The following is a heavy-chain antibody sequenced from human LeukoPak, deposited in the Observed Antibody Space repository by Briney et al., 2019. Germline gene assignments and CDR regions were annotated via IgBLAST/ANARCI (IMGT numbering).Heavy chain of an antibody. J-gene: IGHJ4*02. V-gene: IGHV3-23*01. D-gene: IGHD3-3*01. CDR3: ARDRYDFWSGYYHGPFDY. Sequence: GGSLRLSCAASGFTFSSYAMSWVRQAPGKGLEWVSAISGSGGSTYYADSVKGRFTISRDNSKNTLYLQMNSLRAEDTAVYYCARDRYDFWSGYYHGPFDYWGQGTLVTVSS. CDR1: GFTFSSYA. CDR2: ISGSGGST.